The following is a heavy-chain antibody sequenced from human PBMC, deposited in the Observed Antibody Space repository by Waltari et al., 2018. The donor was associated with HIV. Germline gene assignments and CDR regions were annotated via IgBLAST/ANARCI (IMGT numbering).Heavy chain of an antibody. CDR3: ARDSRDNSWSLNFFDP. J-gene: IGHJ5*02. CDR1: GFPLHSYS. Sequence: EVQLVESGGGPVKPGGSLRLSGRASGFPLHSYSLHWVRQSPGKGLEWISSISSSGTFTHYADSVKDRFTISRDNANKSVYLQMNSLRAEDTAVYYCARDSRDNSWSLNFFDPWGQGTLVTVSS. CDR2: ISSSGTFT. V-gene: IGHV3-21*01. D-gene: IGHD6-13*01.